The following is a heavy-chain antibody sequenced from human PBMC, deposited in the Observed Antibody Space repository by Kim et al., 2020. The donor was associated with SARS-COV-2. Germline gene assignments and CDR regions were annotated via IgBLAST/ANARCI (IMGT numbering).Heavy chain of an antibody. Sequence: GGSLRLSCAASGFTFSSYDMHWVRQATGKGLEWVSAIGTAGDTYYPGSVKGRFTISRENAKNSLYLQMNSLRAGDTAVYYCARGRYLYYYDSSPSAFDIWGQGTMVTVSS. CDR1: GFTFSSYD. D-gene: IGHD3-22*01. CDR3: ARGRYLYYYDSSPSAFDI. V-gene: IGHV3-13*01. CDR2: IGTAGDT. J-gene: IGHJ3*02.